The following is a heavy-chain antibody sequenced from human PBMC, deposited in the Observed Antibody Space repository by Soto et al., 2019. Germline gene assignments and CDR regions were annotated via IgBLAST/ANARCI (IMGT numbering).Heavy chain of an antibody. J-gene: IGHJ6*02. V-gene: IGHV3-23*01. CDR2: ITGSGTST. CDR3: GKSPDFYYYGMDV. CDR1: GFTFIGYA. Sequence: WGSLRLSCAASGFTFIGYAITFFRQSPGKGLEWVSSITGSGTSTYYADSVKGRFIISRDNSKNTVSLQMNSLRADDTAVYYCGKSPDFYYYGMDVWGQGTTVTVSS.